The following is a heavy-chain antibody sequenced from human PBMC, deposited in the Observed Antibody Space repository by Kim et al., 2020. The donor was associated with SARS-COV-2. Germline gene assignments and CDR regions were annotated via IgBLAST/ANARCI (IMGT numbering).Heavy chain of an antibody. CDR1: GGTFSSYA. J-gene: IGHJ6*02. V-gene: IGHV1-69*13. D-gene: IGHD3-3*01. CDR2: IIPIFGTA. Sequence: SVKVSCKASGGTFSSYAISWVRQAPGQGLEWMGGIIPIFGTANYAQKFQGRVTITADESTSTAYMELSSLRSEDTAVYYCGGGAGPTGYDFWSGYQQGGMDVWGQGTTVTVSS. CDR3: GGGAGPTGYDFWSGYQQGGMDV.